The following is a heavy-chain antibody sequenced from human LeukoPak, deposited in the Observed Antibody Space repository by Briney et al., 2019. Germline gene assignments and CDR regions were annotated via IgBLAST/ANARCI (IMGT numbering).Heavy chain of an antibody. CDR1: GHTFTGYY. D-gene: IGHD3-22*01. CDR3: ASKWVTYYYNSSYYHYPTDVFDI. V-gene: IGHV1-2*02. J-gene: IGHJ3*02. CDR2: INANSGGT. Sequence: ASVRVSCKASGHTFTGYYMHWVRQAPGQGLEWMGWINANSGGTNYAQKFQGRVTMTRDTSISTAYMELSRLRSDDTAVYYCASKWVTYYYNSSYYHYPTDVFDIWGQGTMVTVSS.